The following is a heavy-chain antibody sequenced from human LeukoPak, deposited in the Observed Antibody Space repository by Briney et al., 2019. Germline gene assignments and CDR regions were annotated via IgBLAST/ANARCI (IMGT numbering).Heavy chain of an antibody. D-gene: IGHD3-22*01. J-gene: IGHJ4*02. V-gene: IGHV3-23*01. CDR2: ISGSGGST. CDR1: GFTFSSYA. Sequence: GGSLRLSCAASGFTFSSYAMSWVRQAPGKGLEWVSAISGSGGSTYYADSVKGRFTISSDKSKKTLYLQMNSLRAEDTAVYYCPKDGSITMIVVVITEFDYWGQGTLVTVSS. CDR3: PKDGSITMIVVVITEFDY.